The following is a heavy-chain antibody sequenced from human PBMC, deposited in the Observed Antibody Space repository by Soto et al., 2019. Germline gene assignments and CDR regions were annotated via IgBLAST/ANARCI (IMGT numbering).Heavy chain of an antibody. CDR2: IYSGGST. J-gene: IGHJ5*02. D-gene: IGHD6-19*01. CDR3: ARMGSSGWYSWFDP. V-gene: IGHV3-53*01. CDR1: GFTVSSNY. Sequence: EVQLVESGGGLIQPGGSLRLSCAASGFTVSSNYMSWVRQAPGKGLEWVSVIYSGGSTYYADSVKGRFTISRDNSKNTLYLQMNSMRADDTAVYYCARMGSSGWYSWFDPWGQGTMVTVSS.